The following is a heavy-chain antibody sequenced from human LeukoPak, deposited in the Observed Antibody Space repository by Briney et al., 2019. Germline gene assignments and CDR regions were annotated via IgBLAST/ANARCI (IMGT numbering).Heavy chain of an antibody. V-gene: IGHV4-59*08. CDR1: GGSISSYY. J-gene: IGHJ4*02. CDR2: IYYTGST. D-gene: IGHD1-26*01. CDR3: ARVDSGSYWGYFDY. Sequence: SETLSLTCTVSGGSISSYYWSWIRQPPGKGLEWIGYIYYTGSTRYNPSLKSRVTISVDMSKNQFSLKLSSVTAADTAVYYCARVDSGSYWGYFDYWGQGTLVTVSS.